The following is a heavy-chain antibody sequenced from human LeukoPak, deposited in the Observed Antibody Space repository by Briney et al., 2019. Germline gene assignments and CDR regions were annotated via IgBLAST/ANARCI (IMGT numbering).Heavy chain of an antibody. V-gene: IGHV3-21*01. J-gene: IGHJ4*02. D-gene: IGHD2-21*01. Sequence: GGSLRLSCAASGFTFSSYTMKWVRQAPGKGLEWVSSISGSSSYIYYADSVQGRFTFSRDNARNSLYLQMNSLRAEDTAVYYCARGGGYCGGDCYGIDYWGQGALVTVSS. CDR2: ISGSSSYI. CDR3: ARGGGYCGGDCYGIDY. CDR1: GFTFSSYT.